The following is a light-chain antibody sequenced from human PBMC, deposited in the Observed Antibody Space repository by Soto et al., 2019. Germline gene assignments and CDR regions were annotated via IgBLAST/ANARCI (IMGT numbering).Light chain of an antibody. CDR2: EVR. V-gene: IGLV2-14*01. Sequence: QSALAQPASVSGSPGQSITISCTGTSSDVGAYKYVSWYHQHPGKAPKLMIYEVRGRPSGVSNRFSGSKSGNTASLTISGLQAEDEGDYFCSSYGSTSARYVFGTGTKVTVL. CDR3: SSYGSTSARYV. J-gene: IGLJ1*01. CDR1: SSDVGAYKY.